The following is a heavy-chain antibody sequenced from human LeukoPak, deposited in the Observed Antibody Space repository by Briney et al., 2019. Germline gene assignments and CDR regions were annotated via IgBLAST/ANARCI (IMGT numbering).Heavy chain of an antibody. V-gene: IGHV3-7*01. Sequence: AGGSLRLSCAASGFTFSSYWMSWVRQAPGKGLEWVANIKQDGSEKYYVDSVKGRFTISRDNAKNSLYLQMNSLRAEETAVYYCARAEMGTTIFGVVIRLDAFDIWGQGTMVTVSS. CDR3: ARAEMGTTIFGVVIRLDAFDI. CDR1: GFTFSSYW. D-gene: IGHD3-3*01. CDR2: IKQDGSEK. J-gene: IGHJ3*02.